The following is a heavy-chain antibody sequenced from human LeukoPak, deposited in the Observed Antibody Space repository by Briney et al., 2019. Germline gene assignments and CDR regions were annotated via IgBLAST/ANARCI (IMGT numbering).Heavy chain of an antibody. Sequence: GGSLRLSCAASGFTFSSYWMNWVRQAPGKGLVWVSRIASDGSSTTYADSVKGRFSISRDNSKNTLYLQMNSLRAEDTAVYYCASWAYYYYGMDVWGQGTTVTVSS. V-gene: IGHV3-74*01. CDR3: ASWAYYYYGMDV. CDR2: IASDGSST. D-gene: IGHD7-27*01. J-gene: IGHJ6*02. CDR1: GFTFSSYW.